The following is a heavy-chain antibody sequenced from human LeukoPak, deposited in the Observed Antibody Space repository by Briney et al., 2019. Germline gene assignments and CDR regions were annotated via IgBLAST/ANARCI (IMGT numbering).Heavy chain of an antibody. CDR3: ARDGAYYDFWSGYYAEGAFDI. V-gene: IGHV4-4*07. Sequence: PSQTLSLTCTVSGGSISSNYWSWIRQPAGKGLEWIGRIYTSGSTNYNPSLKSRVTMSVDTSKNQFSLKLSSVTAADTAVYYCARDGAYYDFWSGYYAEGAFDIWGQGTMVTVSS. J-gene: IGHJ3*02. D-gene: IGHD3-3*01. CDR2: IYTSGST. CDR1: GGSISSNY.